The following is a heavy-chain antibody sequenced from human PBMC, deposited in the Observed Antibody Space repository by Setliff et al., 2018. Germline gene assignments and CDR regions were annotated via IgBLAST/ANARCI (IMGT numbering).Heavy chain of an antibody. V-gene: IGHV1-18*01. Sequence: ASVKVSCKASGYIFTNYGVTWVRQAPGQGLEWMGWIGAYNGNTYNAHKFQGRVTTTSDTSTSTAYMELRRLRSDDTAVYYCASNSYGHPPDYWGQGTLVTVSS. J-gene: IGHJ4*02. CDR3: ASNSYGHPPDY. D-gene: IGHD5-18*01. CDR1: GYIFTNYG. CDR2: IGAYNGNT.